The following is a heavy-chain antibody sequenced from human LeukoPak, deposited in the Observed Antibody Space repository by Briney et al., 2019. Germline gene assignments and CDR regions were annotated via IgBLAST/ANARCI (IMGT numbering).Heavy chain of an antibody. V-gene: IGHV3-72*01. CDR3: ARGTCSSTSCYALFDY. CDR1: GFTLSGHY. D-gene: IGHD2-2*01. Sequence: PGGSLRLSCAASGFTLSGHYMDWVRQAPGKGLEWVGRIRNKANSYTTEYVASVKGRFTISRDDSKNSMHLQMNSLKTEDTAVYYCARGTCSSTSCYALFDYWGQGTLVTASS. CDR2: IRNKANSYTT. J-gene: IGHJ4*02.